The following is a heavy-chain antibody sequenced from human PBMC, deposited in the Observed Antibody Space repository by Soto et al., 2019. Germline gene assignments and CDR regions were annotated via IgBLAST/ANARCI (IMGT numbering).Heavy chain of an antibody. Sequence: QVQLVQSGVEVKKAGASVKVSCKASGYTFSSYGISWARQAPGQGLEWMGWISDYNGNTHYAQKFQGRLIMTTDTSTGTAHMELRGLRSDDTPVYFCAREGYYSGPGISPPPRYYGMDVWGQGTTVTVSS. CDR2: ISDYNGNT. CDR1: GYTFSSYG. CDR3: AREGYYSGPGISPPPRYYGMDV. D-gene: IGHD3-10*01. J-gene: IGHJ6*02. V-gene: IGHV1-18*01.